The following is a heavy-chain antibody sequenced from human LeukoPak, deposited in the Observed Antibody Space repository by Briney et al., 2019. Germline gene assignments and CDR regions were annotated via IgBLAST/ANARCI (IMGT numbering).Heavy chain of an antibody. CDR1: GYTFTSYY. Sequence: ASVKVSCKASGYTFTSYYMHWVRQAPGQGLEWMGIINPSGGSTSYAQKFQGRVTMTRDTSTSTVYMELSSLRSEDTAVYYCARVSIVYGSGSYYKNLDYWGQGTLVTVSS. D-gene: IGHD3-10*01. CDR2: INPSGGST. CDR3: ARVSIVYGSGSYYKNLDY. V-gene: IGHV1-46*01. J-gene: IGHJ4*02.